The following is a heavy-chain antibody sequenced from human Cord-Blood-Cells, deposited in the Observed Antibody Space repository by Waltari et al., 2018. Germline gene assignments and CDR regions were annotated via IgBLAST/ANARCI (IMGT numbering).Heavy chain of an antibody. CDR2: ISYDGSNK. CDR3: AKSSGFRGYSYGFDY. CDR1: GFTFSSYG. J-gene: IGHJ4*02. Sequence: QVQLVESGGGVVQPGRSLRLSCAASGFTFSSYGMHWVSQAPGKGLEWVAVISYDGSNKYYADSVKGRFTISRDNSKNTLYLQMNSLRAEDTAVYYCAKSSGFRGYSYGFDYWGQGTLVTVSS. D-gene: IGHD5-18*01. V-gene: IGHV3-30*18.